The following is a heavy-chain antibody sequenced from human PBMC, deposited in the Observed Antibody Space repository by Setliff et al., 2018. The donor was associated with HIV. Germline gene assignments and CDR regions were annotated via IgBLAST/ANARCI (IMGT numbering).Heavy chain of an antibody. D-gene: IGHD3-22*01. CDR1: GFTFSSYE. CDR3: AKDMEYDTSVYYHWYFDL. V-gene: IGHV3-48*03. CDR2: ISGSGSAM. J-gene: IGHJ2*01. Sequence: GGSLRLSCAASGFTFSSYEMNWVRQAPGKGLEWVSYISGSGSAMYYADSVEGRFTISRDNAKNSLYLQMNSLRAEDTAVYHCAKDMEYDTSVYYHWYFDLWGRGALVTVSS.